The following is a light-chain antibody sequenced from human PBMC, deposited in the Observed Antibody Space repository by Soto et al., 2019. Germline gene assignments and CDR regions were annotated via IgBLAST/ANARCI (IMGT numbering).Light chain of an antibody. CDR2: EVS. J-gene: IGLJ1*01. CDR1: SSDVGGYNY. Sequence: QSVLTQPASVSGSPGQSITISCTGTSSDVGGYNYVSWYQQHPGKAPKLMIYEVSNRPSGVSSRFSGSKSGDTASLTISGLQTEDEADYYCSSYTRSSISVFGTGTKLTVL. CDR3: SSYTRSSISV. V-gene: IGLV2-14*01.